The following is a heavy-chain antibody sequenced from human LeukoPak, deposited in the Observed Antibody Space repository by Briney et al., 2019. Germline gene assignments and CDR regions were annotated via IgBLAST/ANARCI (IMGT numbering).Heavy chain of an antibody. D-gene: IGHD6-13*01. CDR1: GFTFSSYA. V-gene: IGHV3-9*01. CDR3: AKGVAAARNNWFDP. Sequence: GGSLRLSCAASGFTFSSYAMSWVRQAPGKGLEWVSGISWNSGSIGYADSVKGRFTISRDNAKNSLYLQMNSLRAEDTALYYCAKGVAAARNNWFDPWGQGTLVTVSS. CDR2: ISWNSGSI. J-gene: IGHJ5*02.